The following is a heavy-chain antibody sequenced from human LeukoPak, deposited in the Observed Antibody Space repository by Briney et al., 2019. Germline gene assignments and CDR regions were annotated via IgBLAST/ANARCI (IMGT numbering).Heavy chain of an antibody. V-gene: IGHV3-23*01. J-gene: IGHJ4*02. D-gene: IGHD2-15*01. CDR3: AKDLLRWAFDY. CDR2: INGGNSDT. CDR1: GFTMSNNT. Sequence: GGSLRLSCAASGFTMSNNTMSWVRQAPGKGLEWVSAINGGNSDTNYAESVKGRFTISRDNSRNTLYLQMNSLRAEDTAVYYCAKDLLRWAFDYWGQGTLVTVSS.